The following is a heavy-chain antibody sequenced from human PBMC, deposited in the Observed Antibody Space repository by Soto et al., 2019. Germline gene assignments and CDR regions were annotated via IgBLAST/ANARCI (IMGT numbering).Heavy chain of an antibody. CDR2: IIPIFGTA. Sequence: QVQLVQSGAEVKKPGSSVKVSCKTSGGTFSTYSIVWVRQAPGEGLEWMGGIIPIFGTANYAQKFQDRVTLTADKSMNTVVMELSSLKSEDTAMYYCASSSGNNYGVGTNYHFDYWGHGTLVTVSS. J-gene: IGHJ4*01. CDR1: GGTFSTYS. V-gene: IGHV1-69*06. CDR3: ASSSGNNYGVGTNYHFDY. D-gene: IGHD1-26*01.